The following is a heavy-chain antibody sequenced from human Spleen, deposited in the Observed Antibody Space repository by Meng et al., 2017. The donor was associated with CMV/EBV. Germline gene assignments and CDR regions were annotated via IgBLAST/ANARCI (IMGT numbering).Heavy chain of an antibody. CDR2: IYYSGST. Sequence: SETLSLTCTVSGGSVSSSSYYWGWIRQPPGKGLEWIGSIYYSGSTYYNPSLKSRVTILVDTSKNQFSLKLNSLTAADTAVYYCARDRGFLDWFANWFDPWGQGTQVTVSS. CDR1: GGSVSSSSYY. CDR3: ARDRGFLDWFANWFDP. D-gene: IGHD3-3*01. V-gene: IGHV4-39*07. J-gene: IGHJ5*02.